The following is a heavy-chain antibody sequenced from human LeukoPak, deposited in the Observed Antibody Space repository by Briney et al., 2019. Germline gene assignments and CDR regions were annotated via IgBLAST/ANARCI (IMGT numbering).Heavy chain of an antibody. CDR1: GGSFSGYY. CDR2: INHSGRA. CDR3: ARGELRYFDWLLRGTYFDY. J-gene: IGHJ4*02. V-gene: IGHV4-34*01. Sequence: KPSETLSLTCAVYGGSFSGYYWSWTRQPPGKGREWIGEINHSGRANYNPSLKSRVTISVDTSKNQFSLKLSSVTAADTAVYYCARGELRYFDWLLRGTYFDYWGQGTLVAVSS. D-gene: IGHD3-9*01.